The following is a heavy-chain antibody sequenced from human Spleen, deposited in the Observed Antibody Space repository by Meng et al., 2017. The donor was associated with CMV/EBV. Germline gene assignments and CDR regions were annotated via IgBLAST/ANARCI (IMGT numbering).Heavy chain of an antibody. D-gene: IGHD5-18*01. CDR3: ARLGYSYGTTFDY. Sequence: QVQLVQSGAEVKKPGASATVSCKASGYTFRRYGVTWVRQAPGQGLEWMGWINIYNGNINYAQKLQDRITMTTDTSTSTAYMELRSLRSDDTAVYYCARLGYSYGTTFDYWGQGTLVTVSS. CDR1: GYTFRRYG. J-gene: IGHJ4*02. V-gene: IGHV1-18*01. CDR2: INIYNGNI.